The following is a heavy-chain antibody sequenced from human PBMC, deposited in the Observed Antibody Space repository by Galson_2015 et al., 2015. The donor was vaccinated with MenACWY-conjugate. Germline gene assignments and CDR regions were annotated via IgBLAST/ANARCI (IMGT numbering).Heavy chain of an antibody. CDR3: ARYCSSTSCYAWFDP. CDR1: GGSISSSSYY. Sequence: SETLSLTCTASGGSISSSSYYWGWIRQPPGKGLEWIGSIYYSGSTYYNPSLKSRVTISVDTSKNQFSLKLSSVTAADTAVYYCARYCSSTSCYAWFDPWGQGTLVTVSS. CDR2: IYYSGST. J-gene: IGHJ5*02. V-gene: IGHV4-39*01. D-gene: IGHD2-2*01.